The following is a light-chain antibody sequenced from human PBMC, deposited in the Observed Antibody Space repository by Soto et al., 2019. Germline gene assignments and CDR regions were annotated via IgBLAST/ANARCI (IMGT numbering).Light chain of an antibody. CDR2: QTS. Sequence: DIQLTQSPSILSASVGDRVTNTCRASQSIGSWLAWYQQKPGKAPNLLIFQTSNLESGVPSRFSGSGSGTEFTLTISSLQPDDFATYYCQQCNTYSTFGQGTKVETK. CDR3: QQCNTYST. J-gene: IGKJ1*01. CDR1: QSIGSW. V-gene: IGKV1-5*03.